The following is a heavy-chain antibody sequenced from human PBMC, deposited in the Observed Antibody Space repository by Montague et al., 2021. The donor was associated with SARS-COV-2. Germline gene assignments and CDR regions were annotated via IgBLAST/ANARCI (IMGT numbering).Heavy chain of an antibody. CDR2: IYYSGST. Sequence: SETLSLTCTVSGGSISSYYWSWIRQPPGKGLEWIGYIYYSGSTNXNPSLKSRVTISVDTSKNQFSLKLSSVTAADTAVYYCARGSKKISKRWLQFDDAFDFWGQGTMVTVSS. CDR1: GGSISSYY. V-gene: IGHV4-59*12. CDR3: ARGSKKISKRWLQFDDAFDF. D-gene: IGHD5-24*01. J-gene: IGHJ3*01.